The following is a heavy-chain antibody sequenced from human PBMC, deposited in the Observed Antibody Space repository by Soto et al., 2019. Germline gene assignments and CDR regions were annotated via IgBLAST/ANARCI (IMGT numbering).Heavy chain of an antibody. J-gene: IGHJ6*02. CDR2: ISSSSSYI. V-gene: IGHV3-21*01. D-gene: IGHD3-10*01. Sequence: EVQLVESGGGLVKPGGSLRLSCAASGFTFSSYSMNWVRQAPGKGLEWVSSISSSSSYIYYADSVKGRFTISRDNAKNSLYLQMNSLRAEDTAVYYCARYSRYYGSGKPYYYYYGMDVWGQGTTVTVSS. CDR3: ARYSRYYGSGKPYYYYYGMDV. CDR1: GFTFSSYS.